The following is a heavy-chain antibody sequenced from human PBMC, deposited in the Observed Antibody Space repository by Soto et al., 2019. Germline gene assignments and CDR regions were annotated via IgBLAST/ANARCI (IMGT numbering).Heavy chain of an antibody. CDR3: ARYRTREWIQLWPHGFYYYYGLDV. V-gene: IGHV3-21*01. D-gene: IGHD5-18*01. CDR2: ISSSSSYI. CDR1: GFTFSSYS. Sequence: GGSLRLSCAASGFTFSSYSMNWVRQAPGKGLEWVSSISSSSSYIYYADSVKGRFTISRDNAKNSLYLQMNSLRAEDTAVYYCARYRTREWIQLWPHGFYYYYGLDVWGQGTTVTVSS. J-gene: IGHJ6*02.